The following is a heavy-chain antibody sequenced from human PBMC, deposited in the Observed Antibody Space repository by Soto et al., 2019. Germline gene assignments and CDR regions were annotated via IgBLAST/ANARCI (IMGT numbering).Heavy chain of an antibody. J-gene: IGHJ4*02. CDR3: ARGRGGFWIGLFDY. D-gene: IGHD3-3*01. CDR2: INHSGST. V-gene: IGHV4-34*01. Sequence: SETLSLTCAVSGGSFSGYYWSWIRQPPGKGLEWIGEINHSGSTNYNPSLKSRVTISFNTSKNKFSLKLSLVTAADTAVYYCARGRGGFWIGLFDYWGQGTMVTVSS. CDR1: GGSFSGYY.